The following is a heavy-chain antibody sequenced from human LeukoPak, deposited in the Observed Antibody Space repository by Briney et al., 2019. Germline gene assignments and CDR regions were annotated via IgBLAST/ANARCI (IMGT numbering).Heavy chain of an antibody. CDR1: GFTFSSYA. Sequence: GGSLRLSCAASGFTFSSYAMHWVRQAPGKGLEWVAVISYDGSNKYYADSVKGRFTISRDNSKNTLYLQMNSLRAEDTAVYYCAREQSSMGYAAFDIWGQGTMVTVSS. CDR3: AREQSSMGYAAFDI. D-gene: IGHD2-15*01. J-gene: IGHJ3*02. CDR2: ISYDGSNK. V-gene: IGHV3-30-3*01.